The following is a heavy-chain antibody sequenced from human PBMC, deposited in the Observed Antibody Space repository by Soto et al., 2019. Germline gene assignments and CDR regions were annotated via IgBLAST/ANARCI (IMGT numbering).Heavy chain of an antibody. D-gene: IGHD2-8*01. V-gene: IGHV4-59*01. Sequence: PSETLSLTCTVSGGSISSYYWIWIRQPPGKGLEWIGYISYSGSTNYNPSLKSRPTISVDTSKNQFSLKLRSVTAADTAVYYCVSWVSAHFDYWGQGTLVTVSS. CDR1: GGSISSYY. CDR2: ISYSGST. CDR3: VSWVSAHFDY. J-gene: IGHJ4*02.